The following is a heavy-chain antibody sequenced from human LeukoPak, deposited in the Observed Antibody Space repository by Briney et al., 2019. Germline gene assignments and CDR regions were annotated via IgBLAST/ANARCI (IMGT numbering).Heavy chain of an antibody. V-gene: IGHV3-7*01. CDR2: INPDGSGK. J-gene: IGHJ4*02. Sequence: GGSLRLSCAASGFTFNSYWMIWVRQAPGKGLEWVANINPDGSGKYYVDSVKGRFTISRDNAKNSLYLQMNSLRAEDTAVYYCARDITLWFGEELEFNDYWGQGTLVTVSS. CDR3: ARDITLWFGEELEFNDY. CDR1: GFTFNSYW. D-gene: IGHD3-10*01.